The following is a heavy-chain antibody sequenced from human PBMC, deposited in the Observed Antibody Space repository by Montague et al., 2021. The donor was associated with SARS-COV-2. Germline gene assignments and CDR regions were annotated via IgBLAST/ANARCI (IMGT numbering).Heavy chain of an antibody. CDR3: AGISNYRSGIYYYGMDV. CDR2: SLST. D-gene: IGHD5-24*01. Sequence: SLSTNXSPSLKIRVTISVDTSKHKFSLKLSSVTAAATAVYYCAGISNYRSGIYYYGMDVWGQGTTVTVSS. V-gene: IGHV4-59*01. J-gene: IGHJ6*02.